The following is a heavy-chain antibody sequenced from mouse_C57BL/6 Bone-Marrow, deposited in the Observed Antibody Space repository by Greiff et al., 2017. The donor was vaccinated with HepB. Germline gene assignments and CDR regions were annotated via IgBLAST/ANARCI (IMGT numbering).Heavy chain of an antibody. CDR1: GFSLTSYG. CDR2: IWSGGST. V-gene: IGHV2-2*01. Sequence: QVQLQQSGPGLVQPSQSLSITCTVSGFSLTSYGVHWVRQSPGKGLEWLGVIWSGGSTDYNAAFISRLSISKDNSKSQVFFKMNSLQDDDTAIYYCARSGYRNGFAYWGQGTLVTVSA. J-gene: IGHJ3*01. D-gene: IGHD2-14*01. CDR3: ARSGYRNGFAY.